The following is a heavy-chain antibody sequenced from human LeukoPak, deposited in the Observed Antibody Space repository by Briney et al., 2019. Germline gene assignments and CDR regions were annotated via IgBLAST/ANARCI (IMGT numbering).Heavy chain of an antibody. Sequence: GGPLRLSCAASGLAFSAYKMHWVRQAPRKGLVWVSRISTDGYTTDYADFVQGRFTAPRDNTKNTWSLEMNSLRAEDTAVYYCVVGGSPGYWGQGTLVTVSS. J-gene: IGHJ4*02. CDR1: GLAFSAYK. D-gene: IGHD2-15*01. V-gene: IGHV3-74*01. CDR3: VVGGSPGY. CDR2: ISTDGYTT.